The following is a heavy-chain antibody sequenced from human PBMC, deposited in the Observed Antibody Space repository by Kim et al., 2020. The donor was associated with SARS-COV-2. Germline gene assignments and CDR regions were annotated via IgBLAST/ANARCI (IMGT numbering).Heavy chain of an antibody. J-gene: IGHJ2*01. CDR2: ISAYNGNT. CDR3: ARVEVADYYDSRHAGGYFDL. V-gene: IGHV1-18*04. D-gene: IGHD3-22*01. Sequence: ASVKVSCKASGYTFTSYGISWVRQAPGQGLEWMGWISAYNGNTNYAQKLQGRVTMTTDTSTSTAYMELRSLRSDDTAVYYCARVEVADYYDSRHAGGYFDLWGRGTLVTVSS. CDR1: GYTFTSYG.